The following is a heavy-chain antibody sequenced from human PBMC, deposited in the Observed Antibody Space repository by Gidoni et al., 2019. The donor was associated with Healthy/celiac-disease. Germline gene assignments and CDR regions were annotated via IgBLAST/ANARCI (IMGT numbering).Heavy chain of an antibody. CDR1: GFTFSSSS. V-gene: IGHV3-21*01. CDR3: ARDRTITFGGVREPFDY. CDR2: ISSSSSYI. Sequence: EVQLVESGGGLVKPGGSLRLSCAASGFTFSSSSMNWVRQAPGKGLEWLSSISSSSSYIYYADSVKGRFTISRDNAKNSLYLQMNSLRAEDTAVYYCARDRTITFGGVREPFDYWGQGTLVTVSS. J-gene: IGHJ4*02. D-gene: IGHD3-16*01.